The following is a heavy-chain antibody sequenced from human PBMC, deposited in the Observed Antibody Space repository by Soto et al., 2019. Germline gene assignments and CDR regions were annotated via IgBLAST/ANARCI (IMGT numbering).Heavy chain of an antibody. D-gene: IGHD1-26*01. CDR2: ISAYNGNT. Sequence: ASVKVSCKASGYSFSSYFISWVRQAPGQGLEWMGWISAYNGNTNYAQNLQGRVTMTTDTSTSTAYMELRSLRSDDTAVYYCARALLSIDIVGATALDGAYYFDYWGQGTLVTVSS. CDR3: ARALLSIDIVGATALDGAYYFDY. J-gene: IGHJ4*02. V-gene: IGHV1-18*01. CDR1: GYSFSSYF.